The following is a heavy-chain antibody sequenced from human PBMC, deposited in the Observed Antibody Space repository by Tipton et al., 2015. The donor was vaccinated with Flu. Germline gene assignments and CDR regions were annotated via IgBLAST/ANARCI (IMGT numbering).Heavy chain of an antibody. D-gene: IGHD6-13*01. Sequence: QVQLVQSGAEVKKPGASVRVSCRASGYTFSNHDINWIRQAAGQGLEWMGWMSPNSGNTGYAQKFQGRVTMTRNTSISTAYMELSSLRSEDTAVYYCARFTNSWTTYHYYYAMDVWGQGTTVTVSS. CDR2: MSPNSGNT. J-gene: IGHJ6*02. CDR1: GYTFSNHD. V-gene: IGHV1-8*01. CDR3: ARFTNSWTTYHYYYAMDV.